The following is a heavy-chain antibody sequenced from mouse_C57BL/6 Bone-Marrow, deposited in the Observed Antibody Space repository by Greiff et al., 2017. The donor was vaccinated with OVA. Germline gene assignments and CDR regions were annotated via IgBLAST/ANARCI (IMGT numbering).Heavy chain of an antibody. J-gene: IGHJ2*01. CDR3: ARGYDYERLYYFDY. D-gene: IGHD2-4*01. V-gene: IGHV1-69*01. CDR1: GYTFTSYW. CDR2: IDPSDSYT. Sequence: QVQLQQSGAELVMPGASVKLSCKASGYTFTSYWMHWVKQRPGQGLEWIGEIDPSDSYTNYNQKFKGKSTLTVDKSSSTAYMQLSSLTSEDSAVYYGARGYDYERLYYFDYWGQGTTLTVSS.